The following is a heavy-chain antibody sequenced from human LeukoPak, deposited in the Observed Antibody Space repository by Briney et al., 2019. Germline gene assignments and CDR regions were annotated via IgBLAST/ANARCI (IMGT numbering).Heavy chain of an antibody. V-gene: IGHV3-30*03. J-gene: IGHJ3*02. CDR2: ISYDGSNK. CDR3: ARDQGYMVRGVPEAFDI. Sequence: PGGSLRLSCAASGFTFSSYGMHWVRQAPGKGLEWVAVISYDGSNKYYADSVKGRFTISRDNSKNTLYLQMNSLRAEDTAVYYCARDQGYMVRGVPEAFDIWGQGTMVTVSS. D-gene: IGHD3-10*01. CDR1: GFTFSSYG.